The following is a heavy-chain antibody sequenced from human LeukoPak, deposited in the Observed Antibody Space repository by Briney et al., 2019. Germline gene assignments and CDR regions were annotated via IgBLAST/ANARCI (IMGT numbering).Heavy chain of an antibody. D-gene: IGHD7-27*01. CDR3: AKEQLGIVDY. CDR2: ISYDGSNK. V-gene: IGHV3-30*18. CDR1: GFTFSSYG. Sequence: PRGSLRLSCAASGFTFSSYGMHWVRQAPGKGLEWVAVISYDGSNKYYADSVKGRFTISRDNSKNTLYLQMNSLRAEDTAVYYCAKEQLGIVDYWGQGTLVTVSS. J-gene: IGHJ4*02.